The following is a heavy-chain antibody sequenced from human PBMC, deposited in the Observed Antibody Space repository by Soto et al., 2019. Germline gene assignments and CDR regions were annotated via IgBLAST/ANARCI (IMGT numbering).Heavy chain of an antibody. CDR1: GGSISSGGYY. CDR2: IYYSGST. D-gene: IGHD4-17*01. V-gene: IGHV4-31*03. CDR3: ARGQIDYENGMDV. Sequence: SETLSLTCTVSGGSISSGGYYWSWIRQHPGKGLEWIGYIYYSGSTYYNPSLKSRVTISVDTSKNQFSLKLSSVTAADTAVYYCARGQIDYENGMDVWGQGTTVTVSS. J-gene: IGHJ6*02.